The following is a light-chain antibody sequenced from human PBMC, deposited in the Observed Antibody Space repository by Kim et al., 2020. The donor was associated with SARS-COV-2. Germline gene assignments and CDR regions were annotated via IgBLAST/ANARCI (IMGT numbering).Light chain of an antibody. CDR1: SSDVGGYND. Sequence: GQSVTLSCTGTSSDVGGYNDVSWYQQHPGKAPKLMIYDVSKRPAGVPDRFAGSKSGNTASLTISGLQAEDEDDYYCCSYAGSYTWVFGGGTKLTVL. CDR2: DVS. J-gene: IGLJ3*02. CDR3: CSYAGSYTWV. V-gene: IGLV2-11*01.